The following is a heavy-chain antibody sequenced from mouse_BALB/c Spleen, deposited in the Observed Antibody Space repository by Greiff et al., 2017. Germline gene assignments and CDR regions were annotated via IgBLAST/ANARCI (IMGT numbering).Heavy chain of an antibody. Sequence: EVQVVESGGGLVQPGGSLRLSCATSGFTFTDYYMSWVRQPPGKALEWLGFIRNKANGYTTEYSASVKGRFTISRDNSQSILYLQMNTLRAEDSATYYCARDEWFAYWGQGTLVTVSA. CDR2: IRNKANGYTT. V-gene: IGHV7-3*02. CDR3: ARDEWFAY. CDR1: GFTFTDYY. J-gene: IGHJ3*01.